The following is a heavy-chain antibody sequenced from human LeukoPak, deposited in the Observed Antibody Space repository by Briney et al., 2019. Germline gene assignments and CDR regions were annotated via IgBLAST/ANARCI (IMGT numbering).Heavy chain of an antibody. CDR2: INPNSGDT. CDR3: ARIKWSAAND. J-gene: IGHJ4*02. V-gene: IGHV1-2*02. Sequence: GASMKVSCKASEYTFTGYYIHWVRQAPGQGLEWMGWINPNSGDTNFDPKFQGRLTLSRDTSISTAYMELGRLRSDDTAVYYCARIKWSAANDWGQGTLVTVSS. D-gene: IGHD6-13*01. CDR1: EYTFTGYY.